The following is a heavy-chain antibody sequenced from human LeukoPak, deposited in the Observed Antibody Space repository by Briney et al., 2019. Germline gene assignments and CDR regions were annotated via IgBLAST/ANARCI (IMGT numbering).Heavy chain of an antibody. CDR2: IYHSGST. J-gene: IGHJ5*02. Sequence: PSETLSLTCAVSGGSISSGGYSWSWIRQPPGKGLEWIGYIYHSGSTYYNPSLKSRVTISVDRSKNQFSLKLSPVTAADMAVYYCARARVPIAAAGTGWFDPWGQGTLVTVSS. V-gene: IGHV4-30-2*01. CDR1: GGSISSGGYS. D-gene: IGHD6-13*01. CDR3: ARARVPIAAAGTGWFDP.